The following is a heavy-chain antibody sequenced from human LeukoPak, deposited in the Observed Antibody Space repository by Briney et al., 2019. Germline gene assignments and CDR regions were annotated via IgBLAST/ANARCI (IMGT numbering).Heavy chain of an antibody. J-gene: IGHJ3*02. CDR2: IYTTGST. Sequence: PSETLSLTCTVSGGPMNNNYWSWIRQPAGKGLEWIGRIYTTGSTNYSPSLESRVTMSVDTSKNQFSLKLSSVTAADTAVYYCATSRWELQPADVFDIWGQGTMVTVSS. CDR3: ATSRWELQPADVFDI. CDR1: GGPMNNNY. V-gene: IGHV4-4*07. D-gene: IGHD1-26*01.